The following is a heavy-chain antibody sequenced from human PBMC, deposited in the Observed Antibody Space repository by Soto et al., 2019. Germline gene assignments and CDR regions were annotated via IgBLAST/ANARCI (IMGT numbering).Heavy chain of an antibody. CDR3: AKIGQQLAPRSIDY. D-gene: IGHD6-13*01. CDR1: GFTFSSNT. V-gene: IGHV3-23*01. Sequence: PGGAVRLSCAASGFTFSSNTMSWVRQAPGKGLEWVSAISGSGGSTYYADSVKGRFTISRDNSKNTLYLQMNSLRAEDTAVYYCAKIGQQLAPRSIDYWGQGTLVTVSS. J-gene: IGHJ4*02. CDR2: ISGSGGST.